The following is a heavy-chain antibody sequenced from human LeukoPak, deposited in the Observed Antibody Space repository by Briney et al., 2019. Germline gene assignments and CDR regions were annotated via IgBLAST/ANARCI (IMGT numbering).Heavy chain of an antibody. Sequence: SETLSLTCAVSGGSISSGGYSWSWIRQPPGKGLEWIGYIYHSGSTYYNPSLKSRVTISVDRSKNQFSLKLSSVTAADTAVYYCARGGSRSGGSCYRPWGQGTLVTVSS. CDR2: IYHSGST. V-gene: IGHV4-30-2*01. CDR3: ARGGSRSGGSCYRP. J-gene: IGHJ5*02. D-gene: IGHD2-15*01. CDR1: GGSISSGGYS.